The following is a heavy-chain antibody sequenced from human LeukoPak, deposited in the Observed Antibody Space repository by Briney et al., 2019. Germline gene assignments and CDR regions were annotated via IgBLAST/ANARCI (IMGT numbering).Heavy chain of an antibody. D-gene: IGHD5-12*01. V-gene: IGHV3-9*01. Sequence: GGSLRLSCAASGFTFDDYAMHWVRQAPGKGLEWVSGISWNSGSIGYADSVKGRFTISRDNSKNTLYLQMNSLRAEDTAVYYCAKDEMATIFSYGMDVWGQGTTVTVSS. CDR1: GFTFDDYA. J-gene: IGHJ6*02. CDR3: AKDEMATIFSYGMDV. CDR2: ISWNSGSI.